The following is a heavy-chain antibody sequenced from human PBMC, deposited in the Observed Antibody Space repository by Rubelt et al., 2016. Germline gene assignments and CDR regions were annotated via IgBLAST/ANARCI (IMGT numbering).Heavy chain of an antibody. D-gene: IGHD2-21*01. CDR3: ARVGDWKYGGGEDY. J-gene: IGHJ4*02. Sequence: QLQLQESGPGLVKPSETLSLTCTVSGGSISSNNYYWGWIRQPPGKGLEWIGSIYYSGKIYYNPSLQSRVTIFVDASQNQFSLKLSSVTAADTGVYYCARVGDWKYGGGEDYWGQGTLVTVSS. CDR1: GGSISSNNYY. CDR2: IYYSGKI. V-gene: IGHV4-39*01.